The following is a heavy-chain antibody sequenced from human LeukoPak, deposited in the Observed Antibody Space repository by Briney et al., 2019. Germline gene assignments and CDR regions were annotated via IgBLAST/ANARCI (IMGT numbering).Heavy chain of an antibody. CDR2: IYYSGST. CDR1: GGSINSCY. J-gene: IGHJ4*02. D-gene: IGHD1-1*01. CDR3: ARISTRVFDS. Sequence: SETLSLTCTVSGGSINSCYWSWLRQPPGKGLEWIAYIYYSGSTNYNPSLKSRVTISVDTSKNQFSLKLTSVAAADTAVYFCARISTRVFDSWGQGTLVTVSS. V-gene: IGHV4-59*12.